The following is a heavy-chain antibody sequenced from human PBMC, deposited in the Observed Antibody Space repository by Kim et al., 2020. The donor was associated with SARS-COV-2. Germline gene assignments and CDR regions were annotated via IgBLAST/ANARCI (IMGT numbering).Heavy chain of an antibody. CDR3: ARVDYYDSRVDY. D-gene: IGHD3-22*01. J-gene: IGHJ4*02. V-gene: IGHV1-2*02. Sequence: YAQKFQGRVTMTRDTSISAAYMELSRLGSDDTAVYYCARVDYYDSRVDYWGQGTLVTVSS.